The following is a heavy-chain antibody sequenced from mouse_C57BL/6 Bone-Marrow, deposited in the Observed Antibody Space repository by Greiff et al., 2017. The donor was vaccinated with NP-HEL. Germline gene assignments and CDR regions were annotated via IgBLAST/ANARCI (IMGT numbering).Heavy chain of an antibody. V-gene: IGHV1-53*01. J-gene: IGHJ1*03. CDR3: AREGRWLRSGYWYFDV. CDR1: GYTFTSYW. D-gene: IGHD2-2*01. CDR2: INPSNGGT. Sequence: QVQLQQSGTELVKPGTSVKLSCKSSGYTFTSYWMHWVKQRPGQGLEWIGNINPSNGGTNYNEKFKSKATLTVDKSSSTAYMQLSSLTSDDSAVYYGAREGRWLRSGYWYFDVWDTGTTVTVSS.